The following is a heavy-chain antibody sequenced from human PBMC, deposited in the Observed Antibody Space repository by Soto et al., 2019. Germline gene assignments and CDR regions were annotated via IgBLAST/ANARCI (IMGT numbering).Heavy chain of an antibody. CDR1: GFTFSSYG. V-gene: IGHV3-33*01. J-gene: IGHJ5*02. CDR2: IWYDGSNK. Sequence: SLRLSCAASGFTFSSYGMHGVRQAPGKGLEWVAVIWYDGSNKYYADSVKGRFTISRDNSKNTLYLQMNSLRAEDTAVYYCARGHPGYCSSTSCYMDWFDPWGQGTLVTSP. CDR3: ARGHPGYCSSTSCYMDWFDP. D-gene: IGHD2-2*02.